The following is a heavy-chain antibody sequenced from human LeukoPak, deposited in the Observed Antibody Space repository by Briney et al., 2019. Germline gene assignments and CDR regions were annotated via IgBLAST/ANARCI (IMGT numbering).Heavy chain of an antibody. CDR2: IDWDDDK. Sequence: SGPTLVNPTQTLTLTCTFSGFSLRTSGMCVSWIRQPPGKALEWLARIDWDDDKYYSTSLKTRLTISKDTSKNQVVLTMTNMDPVDTATYYCARIELRNRPGDEVRFDPWGQGTLVTVSS. V-gene: IGHV2-70*11. D-gene: IGHD1-14*01. CDR1: GFSLRTSGMC. CDR3: ARIELRNRPGDEVRFDP. J-gene: IGHJ5*02.